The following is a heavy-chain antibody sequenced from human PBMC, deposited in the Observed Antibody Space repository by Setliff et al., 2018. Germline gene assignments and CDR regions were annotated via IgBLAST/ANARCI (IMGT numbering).Heavy chain of an antibody. CDR2: IDHSRST. CDR3: ARHPSSGSYYGGSIFYFDD. Sequence: PSETLSLTCAVYGGSFSTYYCNWIRQPPGKGLEWIGEIDHSRSTNYNPSLKSRVTISVDKSKNQCSLRLSSVTAADTAVYYCARHPSSGSYYGGSIFYFDDWGPGILVTVSS. CDR1: GGSFSTYY. V-gene: IGHV4-34*01. J-gene: IGHJ4*02. D-gene: IGHD1-26*01.